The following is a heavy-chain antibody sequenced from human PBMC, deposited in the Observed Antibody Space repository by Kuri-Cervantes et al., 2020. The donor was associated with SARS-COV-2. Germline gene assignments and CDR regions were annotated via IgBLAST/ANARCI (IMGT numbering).Heavy chain of an antibody. CDR2: ISSSGSTI. CDR1: GFTFSSYE. D-gene: IGHD3-22*01. J-gene: IGHJ3*02. CDR3: ARVHDSSGYKSLDI. V-gene: IGHV3-48*03. Sequence: GESLKISCAASGFTFSSYEMNWVRQAPGKGLEWVSYISSSGSTIYYADSVKGRFTISRDNAKNSLYLQMNSLRAEDTAVYYCARVHDSSGYKSLDIWGQGTMVTVSS.